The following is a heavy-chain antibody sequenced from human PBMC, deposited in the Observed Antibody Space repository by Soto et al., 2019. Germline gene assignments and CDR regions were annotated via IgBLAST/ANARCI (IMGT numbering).Heavy chain of an antibody. CDR3: AKVTLTIAARPYYYFAMDV. CDR1: GFTFSRYG. CDR2: ISYNGSDK. V-gene: IGHV3-30*18. J-gene: IGHJ6*02. Sequence: QVQLVESGGGVVQPGRSLRLSWAASGFTFSRYGMHWVRQAPGKGLEWVAVISYNGSDKDYADSVKGRFTISRDISKNTLYLQMNILRGEDTAVYYCAKVTLTIAARPYYYFAMDVWGQGTTVTVSS. D-gene: IGHD6-6*01.